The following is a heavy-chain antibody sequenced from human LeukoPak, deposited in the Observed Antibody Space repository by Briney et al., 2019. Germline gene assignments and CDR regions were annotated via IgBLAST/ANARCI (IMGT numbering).Heavy chain of an antibody. CDR1: GYSFTSYW. Sequence: GESLKISCKGSGYSFTSYWIGWVRQMPGKGLEWMGIIYPGDSDTRYSPSFQGQVTISADKSISTAYLQWSSLKASDTAMYYCARQGDYYDSRGAFDIWGQGTMVTVSS. J-gene: IGHJ3*02. D-gene: IGHD3-22*01. CDR2: IYPGDSDT. V-gene: IGHV5-51*01. CDR3: ARQGDYYDSRGAFDI.